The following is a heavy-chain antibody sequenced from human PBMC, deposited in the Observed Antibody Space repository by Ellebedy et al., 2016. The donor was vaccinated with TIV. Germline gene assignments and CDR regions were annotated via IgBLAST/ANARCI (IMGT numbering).Heavy chain of an antibody. CDR3: ARGGGCSGGSCNQYPRFDY. J-gene: IGHJ4*02. V-gene: IGHV1-2*02. CDR1: GYTFTGYY. CDR2: INPNSGGT. Sequence: ASVKVSXKASGYTFTGYYMHWVRQAPGQGLEWMGWINPNSGGTNYAQKFQGRVTMTRDTSISTAYMELSRLRSDDTAVYYCARGGGCSGGSCNQYPRFDYWGQGTLVTVSS. D-gene: IGHD2-15*01.